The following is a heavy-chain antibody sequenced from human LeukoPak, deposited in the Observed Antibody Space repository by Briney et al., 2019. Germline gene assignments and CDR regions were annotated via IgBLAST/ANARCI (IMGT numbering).Heavy chain of an antibody. D-gene: IGHD3-10*01. Sequence: SETLSLTCSVSGGSISTFYWSWFRQPPGKRLEWIGYVFNVGSTNYNPSFKSRVTISVDPSKIQISLILNSVTAADTAIYYCAREQLMVGGFEYWGQGTLVTVSS. CDR3: AREQLMVGGFEY. CDR1: GGSISTFY. V-gene: IGHV4-59*01. CDR2: VFNVGST. J-gene: IGHJ4*02.